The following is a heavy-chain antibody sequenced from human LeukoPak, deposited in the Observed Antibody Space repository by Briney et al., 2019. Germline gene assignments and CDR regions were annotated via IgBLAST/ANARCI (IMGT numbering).Heavy chain of an antibody. CDR1: GGSISSSSYY. D-gene: IGHD6-13*01. V-gene: IGHV4-39*07. J-gene: IGHJ4*02. CDR3: ARVIGDMAAPSLDY. CDR2: IYYSGNT. Sequence: SETLSLTCTVSGGSISSSSYYWGWIRQPPGKGLEWIGSIYYSGNTYYNPSLKSRVTISVDTSKNQFSLKLSSVTAADTAVYYCARVIGDMAAPSLDYWGQGTLVTVSS.